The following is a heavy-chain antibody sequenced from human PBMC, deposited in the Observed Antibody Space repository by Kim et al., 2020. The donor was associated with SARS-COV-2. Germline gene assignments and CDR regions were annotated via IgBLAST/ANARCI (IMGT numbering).Heavy chain of an antibody. CDR3: ARGVHILTLYTAADY. D-gene: IGHD3-9*01. V-gene: IGHV3-30*04. CDR2: ISYDGSNT. J-gene: IGHJ4*02. CDR1: GFTFSNYA. Sequence: GGSLRLSCAASGFTFSNYAMLWVRQAPGKGLEWVAVISYDGSNTYYADSVKGRFTISRDNSKNTLYLQMNSLRAEDTAVYYCARGVHILTLYTAADYWGQGTLVTVSS.